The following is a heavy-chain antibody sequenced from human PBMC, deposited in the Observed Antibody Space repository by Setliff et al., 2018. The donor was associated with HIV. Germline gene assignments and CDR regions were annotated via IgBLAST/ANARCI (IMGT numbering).Heavy chain of an antibody. J-gene: IGHJ4*02. V-gene: IGHV1-24*01. CDR2: FDPQDGET. CDR3: ATDRTQTGISLVRGRLTDPAKYPLDY. Sequence: GASVKVSCKISGYTLTEVSMHWVRQAPGKGLEWMGYFDPQDGETVYAQKFQGRVTMTKDTSTGTAYMELSSLRSDDTAVYYCATDRTQTGISLVRGRLTDPAKYPLDYWGQGTLVTVSS. D-gene: IGHD3-10*01. CDR1: GYTLTEVS.